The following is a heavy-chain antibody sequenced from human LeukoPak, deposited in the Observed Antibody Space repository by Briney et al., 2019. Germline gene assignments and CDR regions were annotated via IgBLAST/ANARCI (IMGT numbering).Heavy chain of an antibody. J-gene: IGHJ4*02. CDR1: GFTFSSYE. D-gene: IGHD2-15*01. CDR2: ISSSGSSR. V-gene: IGHV3-48*03. Sequence: GSLRLSCAASGFTFSSYEMNWVRQAPGKGLEWVSYISSSGSSRYYADSVKGRFTISRDNAMNSLYLQMNSLRAEDTGVYYCARESGYCTGGRCQSYFDYWGQGTLVTVSS. CDR3: ARESGYCTGGRCQSYFDY.